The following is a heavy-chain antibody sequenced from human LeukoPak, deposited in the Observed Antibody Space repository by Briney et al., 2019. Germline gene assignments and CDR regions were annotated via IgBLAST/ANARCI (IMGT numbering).Heavy chain of an antibody. CDR2: IIPIFGTA. CDR1: GGTFSSYA. D-gene: IGHD3-9*01. V-gene: IGHV1-69*06. Sequence: ASVKVSCKASGGTFSSYAISWVRQAPGQGLEWMGGIIPIFGTANYAQKFQGRVTITADKSTSTAYMELSSLRSEDTAVYYCARGAGPYYDILTGYYPMYYFDYWGQGTLVTVSS. CDR3: ARGAGPYYDILTGYYPMYYFDY. J-gene: IGHJ4*02.